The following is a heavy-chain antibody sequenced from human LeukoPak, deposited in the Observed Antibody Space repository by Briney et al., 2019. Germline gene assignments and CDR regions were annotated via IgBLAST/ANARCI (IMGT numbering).Heavy chain of an antibody. CDR1: GFTFDDYG. V-gene: IGHV3-20*04. CDR3: ARDSGEGGSGWYEGVDY. J-gene: IGHJ4*02. CDR2: INWNGGST. Sequence: GGSLRLSCAASGFTFDDYGMSWVRQAPGKGLEWVSGINWNGGSTGYADSVKGRFTISRDNAKNSLYLQMNSLRAEDTALYYCARDSGEGGSGWYEGVDYWGQGTLVTVSS. D-gene: IGHD6-19*01.